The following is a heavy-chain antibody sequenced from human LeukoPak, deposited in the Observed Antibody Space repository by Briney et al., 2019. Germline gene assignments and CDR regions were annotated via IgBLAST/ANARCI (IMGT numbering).Heavy chain of an antibody. D-gene: IGHD6-6*01. CDR2: ISSSSSTI. Sequence: GGSLRLSCAASGFTFSSYSMNWVRQAPGKGLEWVSYISSSSSTIYYADSVKGRFTISRDNAKNSLYLQMNSLRAEDTAVYYCARDSSGYWGQGALVTVSS. CDR1: GFTFSSYS. CDR3: ARDSSGY. J-gene: IGHJ4*02. V-gene: IGHV3-48*04.